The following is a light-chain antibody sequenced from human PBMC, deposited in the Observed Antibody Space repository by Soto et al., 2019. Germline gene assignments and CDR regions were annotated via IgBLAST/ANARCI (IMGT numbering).Light chain of an antibody. J-gene: IGLJ2*01. CDR3: ASWDNNLNGPI. CDR1: SSNIGSGYD. CDR2: GNT. Sequence: QSVLTQPPSVSGAPGQGVTISCTGSSSNIGSGYDVHWYQQFPGTAPKLLIYGNTNRPSGVPDRFSGSKSGTSASLAITGLQAEDEAVYYCASWDNNLNGPIFGGGTKVTVL. V-gene: IGLV1-40*01.